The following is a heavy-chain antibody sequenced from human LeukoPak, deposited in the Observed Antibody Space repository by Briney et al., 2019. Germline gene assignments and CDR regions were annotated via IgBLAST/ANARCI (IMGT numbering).Heavy chain of an antibody. V-gene: IGHV4-59*01. Sequence: SETLSLTCAVSVGYISSYYWRWIRQSPGKGLEWIGNVFYSGSTNYNPSLKSRVTISIDTSKNHFSLKLTSVTAADTAVYFCASGTVSGVIAPHSFHYWGRGTLVTVSS. D-gene: IGHD3-16*02. CDR1: VGYISSYY. J-gene: IGHJ4*01. CDR3: ASGTVSGVIAPHSFHY. CDR2: VFYSGST.